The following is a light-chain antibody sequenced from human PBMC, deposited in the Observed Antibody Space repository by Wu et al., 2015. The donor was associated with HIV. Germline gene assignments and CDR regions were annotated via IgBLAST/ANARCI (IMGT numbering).Light chain of an antibody. CDR2: DAS. CDR3: QQRSNWPRT. J-gene: IGKJ1*01. V-gene: IGKV3-11*01. Sequence: EIVLTQSPATLSLSPGERATLSCRASQSVGSYLAWYQQKPGQPPRLLIYDASNKATGIPARFSASGSGTDFTLTISSLEPEDFAVYYCQQRSNWPRTFGQGTKVEIK. CDR1: QSVGSY.